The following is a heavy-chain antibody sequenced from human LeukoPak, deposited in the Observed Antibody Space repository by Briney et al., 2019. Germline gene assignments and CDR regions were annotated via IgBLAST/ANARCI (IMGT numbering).Heavy chain of an antibody. CDR3: ARDFRSVDTAMPTDY. D-gene: IGHD5-18*01. CDR2: ISAYNGNT. J-gene: IGHJ4*02. Sequence: GASVKVSCKASGYTFTSYGISWVRQAPGQGLEWMGWISAYNGNTNYAQKLQGRVTMTTDTSTSTAYMELRSLRSDDTAVYYCARDFRSVDTAMPTDYWGQGTLVTVSS. V-gene: IGHV1-18*01. CDR1: GYTFTSYG.